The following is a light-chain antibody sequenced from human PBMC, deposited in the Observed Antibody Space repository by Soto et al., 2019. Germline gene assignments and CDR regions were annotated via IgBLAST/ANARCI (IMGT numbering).Light chain of an antibody. Sequence: DIQMTQSPSTLSASVGERVTITCRASQSISSWLAWYQQKPGKAPKLLIYDAYSLESGVPSRFSGSGSGTEFTLTISSLQPDDFATYYCQQSRTFGQGTKVEIK. CDR3: QQSRT. CDR1: QSISSW. V-gene: IGKV1-5*01. J-gene: IGKJ1*01. CDR2: DAY.